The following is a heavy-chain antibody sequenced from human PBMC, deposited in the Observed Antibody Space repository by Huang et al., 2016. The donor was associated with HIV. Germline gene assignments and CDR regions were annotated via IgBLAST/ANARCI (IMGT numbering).Heavy chain of an antibody. D-gene: IGHD1-26*01. V-gene: IGHV1-69*01. CDR1: GGTFSNHG. J-gene: IGHJ6*02. Sequence: QVQLVQSGAEVKKPGSSVKVSCKASGGTFSNHGFSWVRQAPGQGLEGMGGIIPVFGTQYYTPKFQGRVTRTADESTSTVYMELSSLTPDDTAEYYCARVRGYSGSYYGMDVWGQGTRSPSP. CDR2: IIPVFGTQ. CDR3: ARVRGYSGSYYGMDV.